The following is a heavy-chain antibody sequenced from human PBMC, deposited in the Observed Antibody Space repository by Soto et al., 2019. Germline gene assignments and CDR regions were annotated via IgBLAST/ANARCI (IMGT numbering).Heavy chain of an antibody. Sequence: QVQLQESGPGLVKPSGTLSLTCAVSGGSMSSSNWWRWVRQPPGKGLEWIGEIYQSGSTNYDSSLKSRVTISVDKSKNQFALKLNSVTAADTAVYYCARYYVSGSYFDAWGQGTLVTVSS. V-gene: IGHV4-4*02. CDR1: GGSMSSSNW. CDR3: ARYYVSGSYFDA. CDR2: IYQSGST. D-gene: IGHD3-10*01. J-gene: IGHJ5*02.